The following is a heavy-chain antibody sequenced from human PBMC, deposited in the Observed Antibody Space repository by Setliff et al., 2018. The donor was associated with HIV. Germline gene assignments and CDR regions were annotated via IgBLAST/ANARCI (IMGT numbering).Heavy chain of an antibody. Sequence: LRLSCAVSGFIFNTYSMNWVRQAPGKGLEWVSYIGGSGSAIYYADSVKGRFTISRDNAKNSLYLQLNSLRAEDTAVYYCVRDASPDYDSGGYSAGGHWGRGTLVTVSS. D-gene: IGHD3-22*01. V-gene: IGHV3-48*01. CDR1: GFIFNTYS. CDR3: VRDASPDYDSGGYSAGGH. CDR2: IGGSGSAI. J-gene: IGHJ4*02.